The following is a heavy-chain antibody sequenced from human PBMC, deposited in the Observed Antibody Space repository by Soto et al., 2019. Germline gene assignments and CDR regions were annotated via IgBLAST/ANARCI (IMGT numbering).Heavy chain of an antibody. CDR2: IYYSGST. CDR1: GGSISSYY. CDR3: ATRWRPSSDAFDI. D-gene: IGHD3-3*01. V-gene: IGHV4-59*01. Sequence: QVQLQESGPGLVKPSETLSLTCTVSGGSISSYYWSWIRQPPGKGLEWIGYIYYSGSTNYNPSLKSRVTISVDTSKNQFSLKLSSVTAADTAVYYCATRWRPSSDAFDIWGQGTMVTVSS. J-gene: IGHJ3*02.